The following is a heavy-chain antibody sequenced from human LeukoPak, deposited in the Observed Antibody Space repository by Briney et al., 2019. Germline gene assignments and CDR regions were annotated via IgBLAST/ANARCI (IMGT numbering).Heavy chain of an antibody. CDR1: GFIFSSSA. D-gene: IGHD5-18*01. CDR3: ARKIRKWIQLWFHFDY. CDR2: ISGGGDDT. J-gene: IGHJ4*02. V-gene: IGHV3-23*01. Sequence: PGGSLRLSCAVSGFIFSSSAMSWVRQAPGKGLEWVSAISGGGDDTSYADSARGRFTVSRDNSKNTLYLQMNSLRAEDTAVYYCARKIRKWIQLWFHFDYWGQGTLVTVSS.